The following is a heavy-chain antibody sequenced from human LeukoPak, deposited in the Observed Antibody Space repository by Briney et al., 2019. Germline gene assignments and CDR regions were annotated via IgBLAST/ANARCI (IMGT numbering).Heavy chain of an antibody. CDR1: GGSISSYY. Sequence: SETLSLTCTVSGGSISSYYWSWIRQPAGKGLEWIGRIYTSGSTNYNPSLKSRVTMSVDTSKNQFSLKLSSVTAADTAVYYCATGYIVHWYFDLWGRGTLVTVSS. J-gene: IGHJ2*01. D-gene: IGHD5-18*01. V-gene: IGHV4-4*07. CDR3: ATGYIVHWYFDL. CDR2: IYTSGST.